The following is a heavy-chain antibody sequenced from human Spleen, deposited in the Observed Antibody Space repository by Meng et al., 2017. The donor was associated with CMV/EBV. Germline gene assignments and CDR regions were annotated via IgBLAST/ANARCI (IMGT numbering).Heavy chain of an antibody. V-gene: IGHV5-51*01. CDR3: ARSGSSSSGGGYYYYGMDV. CDR2: IYPGDSDT. CDR1: GYSCTSYW. J-gene: IGHJ6*02. D-gene: IGHD6-6*01. Sequence: GESLKISCKGSGYSCTSYWIGWVRQMPGKGLEWMGIIYPGDSDTRYSPSFQGQVTISADKSISTAYLQWSSLKASDTAMYYCARSGSSSSGGGYYYYGMDVWGQGTTVTVSS.